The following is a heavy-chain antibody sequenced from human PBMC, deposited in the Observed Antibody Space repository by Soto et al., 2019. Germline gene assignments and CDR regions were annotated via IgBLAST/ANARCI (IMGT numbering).Heavy chain of an antibody. CDR3: AVTTGY. CDR2: VSPDHGNA. J-gene: IGHJ4*02. CDR1: GYTFTDYE. Sequence: QVRVVQSGAEVKKPGASVKVSCKTSGYTFTDYEINWVRQAPGQGLEWMGWVSPDHGNAGYARQFQGRITMTSDTSINTVFMELTNLRPEDTAVYYCAVTTGYWGQGTKVTVSS. D-gene: IGHD4-17*01. V-gene: IGHV1-8*01.